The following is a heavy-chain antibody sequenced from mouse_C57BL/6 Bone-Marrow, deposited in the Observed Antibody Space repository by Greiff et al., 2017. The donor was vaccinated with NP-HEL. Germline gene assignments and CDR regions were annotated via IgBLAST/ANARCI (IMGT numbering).Heavy chain of an antibody. Sequence: LVESEGGLVQPGSSMKLSCTASGFTFSDYYMAWVRQVPEKGLEWVANINYDGSSTYYLDSLKSRFIISRDNAKNILYLQMSSLKSEDTATYYCAREGYFDVWGTGTTVTVSS. CDR2: INYDGSST. V-gene: IGHV5-16*01. CDR3: AREGYFDV. CDR1: GFTFSDYY. J-gene: IGHJ1*03.